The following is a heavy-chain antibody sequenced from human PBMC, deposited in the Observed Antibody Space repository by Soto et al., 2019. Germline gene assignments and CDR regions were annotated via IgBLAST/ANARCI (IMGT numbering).Heavy chain of an antibody. CDR3: ARAAARRGYSGYDPYYFDY. CDR2: INAGNGNT. D-gene: IGHD5-12*01. V-gene: IGHV1-3*01. Sequence: QVQLVQSGAEVKKPGASVKVSCKASGYTFTSYAMHWVRQAPGQRLEWMGWINAGNGNTKYSQKFQGRVTITRDTSASTAYMELSSLRPEDTAVYYCARAAARRGYSGYDPYYFDYWGQGTLVTVSS. J-gene: IGHJ4*02. CDR1: GYTFTSYA.